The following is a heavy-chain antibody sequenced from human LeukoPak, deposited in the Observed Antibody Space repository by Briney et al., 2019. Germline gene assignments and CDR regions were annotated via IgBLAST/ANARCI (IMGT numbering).Heavy chain of an antibody. CDR1: GYTFTDYY. V-gene: IGHV1-2*02. D-gene: IGHD2-2*01. CDR2: INPDSGGT. J-gene: IGHJ4*02. CDR3: ARANALYCSSTSCLFDY. Sequence: ASVKVSCKASGYTFTDYYIHWVRQAPGQGLEWMAWINPDSGGTYYAQNFHDRITLTRDTSISTAYMELSRLRSDDTAIYYCARANALYCSSTSCLFDYWGQGTLVTVSS.